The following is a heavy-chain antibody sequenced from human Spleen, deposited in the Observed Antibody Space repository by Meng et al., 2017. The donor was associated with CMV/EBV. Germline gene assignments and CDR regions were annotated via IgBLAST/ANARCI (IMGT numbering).Heavy chain of an antibody. CDR1: FTFSSYG. CDR3: AKAPPNHYDTSGYYVDC. Sequence: FTFSSYGMHWVRQAPGMGLEWVASTSDSGSRTHYADSVKDRFTISRDNSKNTLYLQMNRLRVDDTAVYYCAKAPPNHYDTSGYYVDCWGQGILVTVSS. V-gene: IGHV3-23*01. D-gene: IGHD3-22*01. J-gene: IGHJ4*02. CDR2: TSDSGSRT.